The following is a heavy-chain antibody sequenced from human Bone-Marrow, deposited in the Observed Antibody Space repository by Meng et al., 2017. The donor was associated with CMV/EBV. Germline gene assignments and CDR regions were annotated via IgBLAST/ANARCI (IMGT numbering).Heavy chain of an antibody. D-gene: IGHD5-24*01. V-gene: IGHV3-33*06. CDR3: VKGRWLQGGTDLDY. J-gene: IGHJ4*02. Sequence: GESLKISCAASGFTFSSYGMHWVRQAPGKGLEWVAVIWYDGSNKYYADSVKGRFTISRDNSKNTLYLQMNSLRADDTAVYYCVKGRWLQGGTDLDYWGQGTLVTVSS. CDR2: IWYDGSNK. CDR1: GFTFSSYG.